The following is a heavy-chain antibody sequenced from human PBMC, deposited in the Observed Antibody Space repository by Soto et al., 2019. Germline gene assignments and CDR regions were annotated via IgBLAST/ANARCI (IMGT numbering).Heavy chain of an antibody. CDR2: VYYTGRT. CDR3: DRACANPYVVS. CDR1: GGSVSSASYY. D-gene: IGHD2-15*01. Sequence: PSETLSLTCTVSGGSVSSASYYWSWIRQPPGKGLEWIGYVYYTGRTNYNPSLKSRVTISVYTSKNQFSLKLTSVTAADTAREAGDRACANPYVVSGGQGTGGTI. J-gene: IGHJ5*01. V-gene: IGHV4-61*01.